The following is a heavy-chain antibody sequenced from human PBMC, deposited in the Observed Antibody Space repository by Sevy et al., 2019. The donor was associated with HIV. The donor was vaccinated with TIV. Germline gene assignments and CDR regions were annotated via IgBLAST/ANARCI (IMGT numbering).Heavy chain of an antibody. Sequence: GGSLRLSCAASGFTFSSYAMNWVRQAPGKGLEWVSAISGSGSSTYYADSVKGRLTISRDNSKNTLYLQMNSLRAADTTVYYCAEDYSSQVYAAWFDPGGEGIVVTASS. D-gene: IGHD4-4*01. J-gene: IGHJ5*02. V-gene: IGHV3-23*01. CDR1: GFTFSSYA. CDR2: ISGSGSST. CDR3: AEDYSSQVYAAWFDP.